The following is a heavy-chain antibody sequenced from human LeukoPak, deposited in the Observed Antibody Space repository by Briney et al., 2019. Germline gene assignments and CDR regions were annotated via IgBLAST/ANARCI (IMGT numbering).Heavy chain of an antibody. J-gene: IGHJ4*02. Sequence: SETLSLTCTVSGGSISTIDYYWRWIRQSPVKVLEWIEDVVYTGKTNYNPSLRGRATISIDTSKNQFSLKLTYVTAADTAVYYCARVFDSWGQGTLVTVSS. CDR3: ARVFDS. V-gene: IGHV4-39*07. CDR1: GGSISTIDYY. CDR2: VVYTGKT.